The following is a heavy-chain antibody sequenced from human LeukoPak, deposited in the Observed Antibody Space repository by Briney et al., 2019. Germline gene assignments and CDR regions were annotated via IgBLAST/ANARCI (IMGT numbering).Heavy chain of an antibody. CDR2: IRQDGSNT. D-gene: IGHD6-13*01. Sequence: GGSLRLSCVASGFTFNNFWMTWVRQAPEKGLEWVANIRQDGSNTFYVDSVKGRFTISRDNAQNSLYLQMNSLRAEDTAVYFCASQYTSSRIFDDWGQGTLVTVSS. CDR3: ASQYTSSRIFDD. V-gene: IGHV3-7*01. J-gene: IGHJ4*02. CDR1: GFTFNNFW.